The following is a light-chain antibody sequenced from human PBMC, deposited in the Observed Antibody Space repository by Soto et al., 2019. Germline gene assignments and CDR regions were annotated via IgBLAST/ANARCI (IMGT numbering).Light chain of an antibody. V-gene: IGKV3-20*01. CDR3: QHYGSSPPMYT. CDR1: QSVSSSF. J-gene: IGKJ2*01. Sequence: EIVLTQSPGTLSLSPGERATLSCRASQSVSSSFLAWYQQRPGQAPRLLIYGASTRATGIPDRFSGSGSGTDFTLSISRLETEDFAVYHCQHYGSSPPMYTFGQGTKLEIK. CDR2: GAS.